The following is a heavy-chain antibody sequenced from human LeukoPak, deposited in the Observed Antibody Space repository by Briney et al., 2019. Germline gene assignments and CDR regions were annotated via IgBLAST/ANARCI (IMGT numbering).Heavy chain of an antibody. J-gene: IGHJ4*02. CDR1: GGAFSGFY. CDR2: INHSGST. V-gene: IGHV4-34*01. CDR3: ASKMWVTATQADHYFDY. Sequence: SETLSLTCAVYGGAFSGFYWGWIPHPPREGVGWSGEINHSGSTNYNPSLKSRVTISVDPSKNQFSLKLSSVTAADTAVYYCASKMWVTATQADHYFDYWGQGTLVTVSS. D-gene: IGHD2-21*02.